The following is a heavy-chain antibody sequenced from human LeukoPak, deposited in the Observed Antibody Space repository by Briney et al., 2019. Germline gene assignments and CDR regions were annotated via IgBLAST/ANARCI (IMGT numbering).Heavy chain of an antibody. CDR3: ARGGMGIQLWPFDY. CDR1: GDTLSTYY. J-gene: IGHJ4*02. D-gene: IGHD5-18*01. Sequence: ASVKVSCKASGDTLSTYYLHWVRQAPGQGLEWMGIINPSGGSTTYAQKFQGRLTMTRDTSTSTLYMELSGLRSEDTALYYCARGGMGIQLWPFDYWGQGTLVTVSS. CDR2: INPSGGST. V-gene: IGHV1-46*01.